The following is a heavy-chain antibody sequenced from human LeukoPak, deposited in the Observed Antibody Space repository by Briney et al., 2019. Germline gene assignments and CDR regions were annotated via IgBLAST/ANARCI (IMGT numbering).Heavy chain of an antibody. CDR3: ASLVRGSYFDAFDI. CDR2: ISAYNGNT. D-gene: IGHD1-26*01. Sequence: ASVKVSCKASGYTFTSYGSSWLRQAPGQGREWMGWISAYNGNTNYAQKLQGRVTMTTDTSTSTAYMELRSLRSDDTAVYYCASLVRGSYFDAFDIWGQGTMVTVSS. CDR1: GYTFTSYG. J-gene: IGHJ3*02. V-gene: IGHV1-18*01.